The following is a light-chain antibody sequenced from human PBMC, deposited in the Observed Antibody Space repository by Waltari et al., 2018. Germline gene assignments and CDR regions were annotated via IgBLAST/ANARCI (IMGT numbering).Light chain of an antibody. J-gene: IGKJ1*01. Sequence: DIQMTQSPSSLSASVGDRASITCRTSQTISSYLNWYKQKPGKAPNLLIYAASSLQSGVPSRFSGSGSGTDFTLTISSLQSEDFATYYCQQTYSTPRTFGQGTKVEVK. CDR1: QTISSY. CDR2: AAS. CDR3: QQTYSTPRT. V-gene: IGKV1-39*01.